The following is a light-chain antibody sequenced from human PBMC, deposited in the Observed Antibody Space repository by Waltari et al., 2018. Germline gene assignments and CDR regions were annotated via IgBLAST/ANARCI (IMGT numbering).Light chain of an antibody. V-gene: IGKV1-8*01. Sequence: AIRMTQSPSSLSASTGDRVTITCRASQSVSTYLAWYQQKPGKAPKLLIYAASTLQRGVPSRFSGSGSGTDFTLSISCLQSEDFATYYCQHYITYPYTFGGGTQVEI. CDR1: QSVSTY. J-gene: IGKJ4*01. CDR3: QHYITYPYT. CDR2: AAS.